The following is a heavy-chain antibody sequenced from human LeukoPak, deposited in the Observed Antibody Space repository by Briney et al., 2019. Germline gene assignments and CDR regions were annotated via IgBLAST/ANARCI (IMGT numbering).Heavy chain of an antibody. CDR3: AKTPTALVRGGYYFDS. J-gene: IGHJ4*02. D-gene: IGHD6-6*01. Sequence: SETLSLTCAVYGGSFSDYYWNWLRQPPGKGLEWLGEINHSGSTNYNPSLKTRVTISVDTSKNQFSLKLNSVTAADPAVYFCAKTPTALVRGGYYFDSWGQGTLVTVSS. CDR2: INHSGST. V-gene: IGHV4-34*01. CDR1: GGSFSDYY.